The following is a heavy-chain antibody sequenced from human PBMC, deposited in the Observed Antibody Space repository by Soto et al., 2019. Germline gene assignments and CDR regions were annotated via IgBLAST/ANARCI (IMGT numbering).Heavy chain of an antibody. J-gene: IGHJ4*02. CDR1: GYTFTIYG. CDR2: ISAYNGNA. V-gene: IGHV1-18*01. Sequence: ASVKVSCKAAGYTFTIYGVSWVRQAPGQGLEWMGWISAYNGNANYAQKLQGRVTMTTDTSTSIAYMELRSLRSDDTAVYYCARGYDFWSGYSNFDYWGQGTLVTVSS. D-gene: IGHD3-3*01. CDR3: ARGYDFWSGYSNFDY.